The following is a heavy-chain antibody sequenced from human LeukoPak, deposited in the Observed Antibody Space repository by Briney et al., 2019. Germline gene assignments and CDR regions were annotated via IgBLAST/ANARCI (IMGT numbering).Heavy chain of an antibody. V-gene: IGHV1-46*01. J-gene: IGHJ4*02. Sequence: AASVTVSCKASGYTFTSYYMHWVRQAPGQGLEWMGIINPSGGSTSYAQKFQGRVTTTRDTSTSTVYMELSSLRSEDTAVYYCARERTVTFDYWGQGTLVTVSS. CDR1: GYTFTSYY. CDR2: INPSGGST. D-gene: IGHD4-11*01. CDR3: ARERTVTFDY.